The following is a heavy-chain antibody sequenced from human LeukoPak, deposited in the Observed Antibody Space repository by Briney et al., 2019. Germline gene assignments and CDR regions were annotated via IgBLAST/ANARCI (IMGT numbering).Heavy chain of an antibody. CDR2: ISYDGSNK. J-gene: IGHJ4*02. Sequence: GRSLSLSCEASGFTFNNYAMHWVRQAPGKGLEWVAVISYDGSNKYYADSVKGRFTISRDNSKNTLYLQMNSLRAEDTAVYYCARDYDSSGSSIDYWGQGTLVTVSS. CDR1: GFTFNNYA. D-gene: IGHD3-22*01. V-gene: IGHV3-30-3*01. CDR3: ARDYDSSGSSIDY.